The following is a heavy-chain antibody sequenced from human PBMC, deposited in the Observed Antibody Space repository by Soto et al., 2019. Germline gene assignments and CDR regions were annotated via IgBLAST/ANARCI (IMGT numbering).Heavy chain of an antibody. V-gene: IGHV1-2*04. CDR3: ARGPYSSSWYWFDP. Sequence: ASVKVSCKASGYTFTGYYMRWVRQAPGQGLEWMGWINPNSGGTNYAQKFQGWVTMTRDTSISTAYMELSRLRSDDTAVYYCARGPYSSSWYWFDPWGQGTLVTVSS. D-gene: IGHD6-13*01. CDR1: GYTFTGYY. CDR2: INPNSGGT. J-gene: IGHJ5*02.